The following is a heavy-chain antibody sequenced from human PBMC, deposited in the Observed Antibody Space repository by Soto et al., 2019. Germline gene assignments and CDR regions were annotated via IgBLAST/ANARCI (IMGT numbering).Heavy chain of an antibody. J-gene: IGHJ4*02. V-gene: IGHV1-18*01. CDR2: ISAYNGNT. CDR1: GYTFTSYG. Sequence: VASVKVSCKASGYTFTSYGISWVRQAPGQGLEWMGWISAYNGNTNYAQKLQGRVTMTTDTSTSTAYMELRSLRSDDTAVYYCARDRTDCSGGSCYDNWGQGTLVTVSS. CDR3: ARDRTDCSGGSCYDN. D-gene: IGHD2-15*01.